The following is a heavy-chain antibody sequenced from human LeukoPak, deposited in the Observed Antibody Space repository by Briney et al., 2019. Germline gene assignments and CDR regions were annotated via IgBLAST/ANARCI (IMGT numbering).Heavy chain of an antibody. Sequence: GSLRLSCAASGFTVSDYYMNWVRQAPGKGLEWVSVIYRGGFTYYADSVKGRFTISRDNSKNAVYLQMNSLRAEDTAVYYCARGLFRGAFDIWGQGTMVTVSS. D-gene: IGHD3-10*01. J-gene: IGHJ3*02. V-gene: IGHV3-66*01. CDR3: ARGLFRGAFDI. CDR1: GFTVSDYY. CDR2: IYRGGFT.